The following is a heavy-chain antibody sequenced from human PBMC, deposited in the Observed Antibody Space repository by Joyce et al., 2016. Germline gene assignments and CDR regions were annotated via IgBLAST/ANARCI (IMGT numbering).Heavy chain of an antibody. J-gene: IGHJ4*02. CDR1: GFNFGSYW. D-gene: IGHD2-2*01. V-gene: IGHV3-7*01. CDR3: AKVPRGSRTNWSD. CDR2: IKDYGGEQ. Sequence: EVQVVESGGGLVQPGGSLRLSCAVSGFNFGSYWMSWVRQAPGKGLEWVDNIKDYGGEQYYVDSVKGRFTISRDNAKSTMYLQMNSLRVEDTEVYFCAKVPRGSRTNWSDWGQGTLVTVSA.